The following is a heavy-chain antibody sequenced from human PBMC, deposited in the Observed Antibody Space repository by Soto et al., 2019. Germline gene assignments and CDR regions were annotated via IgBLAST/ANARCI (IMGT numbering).Heavy chain of an antibody. CDR3: ARGLPPLRWRNWFDP. CDR1: GGSFSGYY. D-gene: IGHD4-17*01. CDR2: INHSGST. J-gene: IGHJ5*02. V-gene: IGHV4-34*01. Sequence: QVQLQQWGAGLLKPSETLSLTCAVYGGSFSGYYWSWIRQPPGKGLEWIGEINHSGSTNYNPSLKSRVTISVDTSKNQFSQKLSSVTAADTAVYYCARGLPPLRWRNWFDPWGQGTLVTVSS.